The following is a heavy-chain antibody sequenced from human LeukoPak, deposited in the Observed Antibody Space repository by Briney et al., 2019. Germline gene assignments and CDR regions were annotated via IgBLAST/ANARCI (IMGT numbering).Heavy chain of an antibody. CDR3: ARDQRGITMVRGIHFDY. CDR2: ISSSSSYI. Sequence: PGGSLRLSRAASGFTFSSYSMNWVRQAPGKGLEWVSSISSSSSYIYYADSVKGRFTISRDNAKNSLYLQMNSLRAEDTAAYYCARDQRGITMVRGIHFDYWGQGTLVTVSS. J-gene: IGHJ4*02. V-gene: IGHV3-21*01. D-gene: IGHD3-10*01. CDR1: GFTFSSYS.